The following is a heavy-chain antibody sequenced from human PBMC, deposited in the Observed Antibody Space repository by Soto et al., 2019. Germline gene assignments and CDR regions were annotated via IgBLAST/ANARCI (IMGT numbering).Heavy chain of an antibody. D-gene: IGHD4-17*01. CDR3: ATESWTVAPDAFDL. J-gene: IGHJ3*01. Sequence: ASVKVSCKVSGYTLTELSMHWVRQAPGKGLEWMGGFDPEDGETIYAQKFQGRVTMTEDTSTDTAYMELSSLRSEDTAVYYCATESWTVAPDAFDLWGQGTMVTVSS. CDR1: GYTLTELS. V-gene: IGHV1-24*01. CDR2: FDPEDGET.